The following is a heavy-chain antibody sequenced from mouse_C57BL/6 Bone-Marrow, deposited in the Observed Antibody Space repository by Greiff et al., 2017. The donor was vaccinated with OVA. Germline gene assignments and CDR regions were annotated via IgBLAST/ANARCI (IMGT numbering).Heavy chain of an antibody. CDR3: ARGHYYGSSRLYWYFDV. D-gene: IGHD1-1*01. CDR1: GYTFTSYG. Sequence: QVQLQQSGAELARPGASVKLSCKASGYTFTSYGISWVKQRTGQGLEWIGEIYPRSGNTYYTEKFKGKATLTADKSSSTAYMELRSLTSEDSAVYFCARGHYYGSSRLYWYFDVWGTGTTVTVSS. CDR2: IYPRSGNT. J-gene: IGHJ1*03. V-gene: IGHV1-81*01.